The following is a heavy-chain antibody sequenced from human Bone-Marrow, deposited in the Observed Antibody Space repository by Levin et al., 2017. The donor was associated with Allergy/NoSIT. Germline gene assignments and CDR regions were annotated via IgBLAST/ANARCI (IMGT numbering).Heavy chain of an antibody. J-gene: IGHJ5*02. D-gene: IGHD3-3*01. Sequence: ASVKVSCKASGYTFTSYDINWVRQATGLGLEWMGWMNPNSGNTGYAQKFQGRVTMTRNTSISTAYMELSSLRSEDTAVYYCARGTFNSYDFWSGYYLPSEWFDPWGQGTLVTVSS. CDR1: GYTFTSYD. CDR3: ARGTFNSYDFWSGYYLPSEWFDP. V-gene: IGHV1-8*01. CDR2: MNPNSGNT.